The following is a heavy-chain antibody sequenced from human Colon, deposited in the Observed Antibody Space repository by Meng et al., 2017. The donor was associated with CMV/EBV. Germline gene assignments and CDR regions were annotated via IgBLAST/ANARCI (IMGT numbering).Heavy chain of an antibody. CDR3: ARGAGGQQLTLSRFDP. CDR2: ISDSGST. CDR1: GGPILSSAWY. Sequence: SETLSLTCTVSGGPILSSAWYWGWIRQPPGKGLEWIGSISDSGSTFYTPSLKGRVTISLDSPNNQLSLKLSSVTAADTAIYFCARGAGGQQLTLSRFDPWGQGTLVTVSS. J-gene: IGHJ5*02. D-gene: IGHD6-13*01. V-gene: IGHV4-39*07.